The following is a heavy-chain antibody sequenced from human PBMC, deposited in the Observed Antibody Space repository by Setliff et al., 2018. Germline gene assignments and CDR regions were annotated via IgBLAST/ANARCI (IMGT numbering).Heavy chain of an antibody. CDR1: GYTFTDYF. J-gene: IGHJ4*02. CDR2: INPNSGTT. CDR3: ARVLAADTYQDY. Sequence: ASVKVSCKASGYTFTDYFIHWVRQAPGQGLECMGWINPNSGTTQFVEKFRDRITVTSDTSINTAYMELSGLRSDDTAIYYCARVLAADTYQDYWGQGTLVTVSS. V-gene: IGHV1-2*02. D-gene: IGHD3-3*02.